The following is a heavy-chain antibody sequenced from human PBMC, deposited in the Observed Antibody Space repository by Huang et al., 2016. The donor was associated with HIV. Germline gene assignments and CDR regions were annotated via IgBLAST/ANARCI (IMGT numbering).Heavy chain of an antibody. Sequence: QVQLQESGPGLVKPSETLSLTCTVSGGSISTHYWSWIRQPPGKGLEGIVSIDYSGITNYSPSLKSRVTILLDTSQNQFSLRVNSVTAADTAMFYCARDHHDFWRGYRRMYFFDHWGQGTLVTVSS. J-gene: IGHJ4*02. D-gene: IGHD3-3*01. CDR1: GGSISTHY. CDR3: ARDHHDFWRGYRRMYFFDH. CDR2: IDYSGIT. V-gene: IGHV4-59*11.